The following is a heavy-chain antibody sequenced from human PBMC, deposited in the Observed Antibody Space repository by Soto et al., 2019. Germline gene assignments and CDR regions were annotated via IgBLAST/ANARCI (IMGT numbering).Heavy chain of an antibody. J-gene: IGHJ4*02. V-gene: IGHV1-8*01. CDR2: MNPNSGNT. Sequence: QVQLVQSGAEVKKAGAPVKVSCKASGYTFTSYDINWVRQATGQGLEWMGWMNPNSGNTGYAQKLQGRVTMTRNTSISTAYMELSSLRSEDTAVYYCARGLAVAGKVDYWGQGTLVTVSS. D-gene: IGHD6-19*01. CDR1: GYTFTSYD. CDR3: ARGLAVAGKVDY.